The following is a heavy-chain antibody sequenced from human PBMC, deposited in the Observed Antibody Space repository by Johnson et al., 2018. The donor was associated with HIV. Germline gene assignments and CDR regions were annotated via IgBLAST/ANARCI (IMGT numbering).Heavy chain of an antibody. CDR3: ARGDWLTVVTSPDAFDI. J-gene: IGHJ3*02. CDR2: ISGSGGST. CDR1: GFTFSSYA. Sequence: VQLVESGGGLVQPGGSLRLSCAASGFTFSSYAMSWVRQAPGKGLEWVSAISGSGGSTYYADSVKGPFTISIDNSKNTLYLQMNSLRVEDTAVYYCARGDWLTVVTSPDAFDIWGQGTMVSVSS. D-gene: IGHD4-23*01. V-gene: IGHV3-23*04.